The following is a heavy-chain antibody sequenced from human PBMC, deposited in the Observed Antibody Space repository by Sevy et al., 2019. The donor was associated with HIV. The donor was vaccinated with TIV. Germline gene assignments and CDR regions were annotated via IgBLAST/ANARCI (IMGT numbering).Heavy chain of an antibody. V-gene: IGHV4-59*08. CDR2: IYYNGHI. CDR1: GGSITSLY. D-gene: IGHD1-26*01. Sequence: GSLRLSCTVSGGSITSLYWNWIRQPPGKGLEWIANIYYNGHINYNPSLKSRVTLSLDTSKNQFSLRLSSVTAADTAMYYCAGENAWGRGYSWGQGTLVNVSS. CDR3: AGENAWGRGYS. J-gene: IGHJ4*02.